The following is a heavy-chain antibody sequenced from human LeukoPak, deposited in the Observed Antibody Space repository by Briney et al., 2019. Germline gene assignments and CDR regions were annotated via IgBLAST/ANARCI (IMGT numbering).Heavy chain of an antibody. CDR3: ARRIGYSSGHSAVYYFDY. V-gene: IGHV3-74*01. J-gene: IGHJ4*02. CDR1: GFTFSTYW. CDR2: INSGGDDT. Sequence: GGSLRLSCAASGFTFSTYWMHWVRQAPGKGLVWVSLINSGGDDTGYADSVKGRFTISRDNAKNTLYLQMNSLRAEDTAVYYCARRIGYSSGHSAVYYFDYWGQGTLVTVSS. D-gene: IGHD6-19*01.